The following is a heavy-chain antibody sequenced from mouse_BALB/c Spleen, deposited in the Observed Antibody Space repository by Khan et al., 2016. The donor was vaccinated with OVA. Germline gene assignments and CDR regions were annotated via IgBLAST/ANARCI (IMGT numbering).Heavy chain of an antibody. V-gene: IGHV1S137*01. J-gene: IGHJ2*01. Sequence: QVQLQQSGPELVRPGVSVKISCKGSGYTFTDYAMHWVKQSHAKSLEWIGLISTYSGNTNYKQKFKGKATMTVDKSSSTDYLDRARLTAEDSASYYCTRPAYDGYYAYWGQGTTLTVSS. CDR2: ISTYSGNT. CDR1: GYTFTDYA. D-gene: IGHD2-3*01. CDR3: TRPAYDGYYAY.